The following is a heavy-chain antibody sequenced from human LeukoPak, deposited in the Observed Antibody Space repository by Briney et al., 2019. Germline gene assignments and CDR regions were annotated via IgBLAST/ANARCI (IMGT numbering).Heavy chain of an antibody. CDR1: RGSIIIYF. CDR2: IYASGRT. J-gene: IGHJ3*02. Sequence: SSEALSVTCTLPRGSIIIYFWSAIRHPAREGLEWIGRIYASGRTNYNPSLKSRVTMSVDTSKNQFSLKLTSVTAADTAVYYCAREYSSSSGKNAFDIWGQGTMVTVSS. D-gene: IGHD6-6*01. CDR3: AREYSSSSGKNAFDI. V-gene: IGHV4-4*07.